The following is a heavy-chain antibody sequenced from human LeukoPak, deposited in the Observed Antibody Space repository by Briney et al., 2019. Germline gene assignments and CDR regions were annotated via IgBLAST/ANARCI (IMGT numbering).Heavy chain of an antibody. CDR1: GFTFSSYA. J-gene: IGHJ4*02. D-gene: IGHD3-10*01. CDR2: ISGSGGST. Sequence: GGSLRLSCAASGFTFSSYAMSWVRQAPGKGLEWVSTISGSGGSTYYADSVKGRFTISRDNSKNTLYLQMNSLRAEDTAVYYCAKRDYGPYLAPRYYFDYWGQGTLVTVSS. CDR3: AKRDYGPYLAPRYYFDY. V-gene: IGHV3-23*01.